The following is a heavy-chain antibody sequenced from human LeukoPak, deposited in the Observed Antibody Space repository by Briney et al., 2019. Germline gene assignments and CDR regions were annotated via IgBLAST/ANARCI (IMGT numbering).Heavy chain of an antibody. CDR1: GFTFDDYA. Sequence: PGGSLRLSCAASGFTFDDYAMHWVRQAPGKGLEWVSGISWNSGSIGYADSVKGRFTISRDNAKNSLYLQMNSLRAEDTALYYCAKDAGDGYNHQYEFDYWGQGTLVTVSS. V-gene: IGHV3-9*01. D-gene: IGHD5-24*01. CDR2: ISWNSGSI. J-gene: IGHJ4*02. CDR3: AKDAGDGYNHQYEFDY.